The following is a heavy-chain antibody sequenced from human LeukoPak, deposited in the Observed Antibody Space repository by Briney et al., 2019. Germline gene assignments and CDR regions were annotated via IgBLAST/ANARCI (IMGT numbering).Heavy chain of an antibody. CDR3: AKDKEYQLLYGDYFDY. CDR1: AFIFSSYG. CDR2: IWYGGSNK. J-gene: IGHJ4*02. V-gene: IGHV3-33*06. Sequence: GGSLRLSCAASAFIFSSYGMHWVRQAPGKGLEWVAVIWYGGSNKYYADSVKGRFTISRDNSKNTLYLQMNSLRAEDTAVYYCAKDKEYQLLYGDYFDYWGQGTLVTVSS. D-gene: IGHD2-2*02.